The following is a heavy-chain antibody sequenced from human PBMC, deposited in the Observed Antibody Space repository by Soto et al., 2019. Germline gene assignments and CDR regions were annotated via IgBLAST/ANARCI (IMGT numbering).Heavy chain of an antibody. Sequence: QVQLQESGPGLVKPSGTLSLTCAVSGGSIRSDNWWRWVRQPPGKGLEYMGEIYHTGGTFYNPSLRSRVTLSLDKTNNQFSLRLTSVTAADTAVYYCAKNTCYGGRCYTACPIWGQGTTVTVSP. J-gene: IGHJ3*02. CDR2: IYHTGGT. D-gene: IGHD2-15*01. CDR1: GGSIRSDNW. CDR3: AKNTCYGGRCYTACPI. V-gene: IGHV4-4*02.